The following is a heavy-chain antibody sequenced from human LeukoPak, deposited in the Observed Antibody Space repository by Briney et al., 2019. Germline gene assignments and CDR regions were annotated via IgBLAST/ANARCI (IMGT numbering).Heavy chain of an antibody. V-gene: IGHV3-30*18. J-gene: IGHJ4*02. CDR1: GFTFSSYG. CDR2: ISYDGSNK. Sequence: GGSLRLSCAASGFTFSSYGMHWVRQAPGKGLEWVAVISYDGSNKYYADSVKGRFTISRDNSKNTLYLQMNSLRAEDTAVYYCAKEDARYCSGGSCYSGFDYWGQGTLVTVSS. D-gene: IGHD2-15*01. CDR3: AKEDARYCSGGSCYSGFDY.